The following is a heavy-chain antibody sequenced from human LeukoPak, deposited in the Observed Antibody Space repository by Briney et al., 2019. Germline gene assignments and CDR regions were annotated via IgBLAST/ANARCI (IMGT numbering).Heavy chain of an antibody. J-gene: IGHJ4*02. D-gene: IGHD5-24*01. Sequence: PSETLSLTCAVSGYSISSSNWWGWIRQPPGKGLEWIGYIYYSGSIYYNPSLKSRVTMSVDTSKNQFSLKLSSVTAADTAVYYCARDKSPATIHYFDYWGQGTLVTVSS. V-gene: IGHV4-28*03. CDR1: GYSISSSNW. CDR3: ARDKSPATIHYFDY. CDR2: IYYSGSI.